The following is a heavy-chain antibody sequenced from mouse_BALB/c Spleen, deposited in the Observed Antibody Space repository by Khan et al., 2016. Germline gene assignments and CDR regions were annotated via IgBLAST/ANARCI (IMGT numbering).Heavy chain of an antibody. D-gene: IGHD2-1*01. CDR1: GYSITSDYA. V-gene: IGHV3-2*02. CDR3: ASYYGNYYAMDY. CDR2: ISYSGST. J-gene: IGHJ4*01. Sequence: EVKLEVSGPGLVKPSQSLSLTCTVTGYSITSDYAWNWIRQFPGNKLEWMGYISYSGSTSYNPSLKSRISITRDTSKNQFFLQLNSVTTEDTATXYCASYYGNYYAMDYWGQGTSVTVSS.